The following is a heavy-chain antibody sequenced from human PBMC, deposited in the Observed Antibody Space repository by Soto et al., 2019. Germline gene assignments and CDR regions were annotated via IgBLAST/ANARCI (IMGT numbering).Heavy chain of an antibody. Sequence: QVQLQESGPGLVKPSQTLSLTCTVSGGSISSGGYYWSWIRQHPGKGLEWIGYIYYSGSTYYNPSLKSRVTISVDTSKNQFSLKLSSVTAADTAVYYCARYQMGRQQLVRVDYFDYWGQGTLVTVSS. CDR1: GGSISSGGYY. J-gene: IGHJ4*02. D-gene: IGHD6-13*01. CDR3: ARYQMGRQQLVRVDYFDY. V-gene: IGHV4-31*03. CDR2: IYYSGST.